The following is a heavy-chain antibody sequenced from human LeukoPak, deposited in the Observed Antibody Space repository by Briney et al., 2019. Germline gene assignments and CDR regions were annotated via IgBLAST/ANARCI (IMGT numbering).Heavy chain of an antibody. J-gene: IGHJ4*02. CDR2: IWYGGSNK. Sequence: GGSLGLSCAASGFTFSSYGMHWVRQAPGKGLEWVAVIWYGGSNKYYADSVRGRFTISRDNSKNTLYLQINSLRAEDTAVYYCAKGAYYDSSGYQISGYYFDYWGQGTLVTVSS. CDR3: AKGAYYDSSGYQISGYYFDY. V-gene: IGHV3-33*06. CDR1: GFTFSSYG. D-gene: IGHD3-22*01.